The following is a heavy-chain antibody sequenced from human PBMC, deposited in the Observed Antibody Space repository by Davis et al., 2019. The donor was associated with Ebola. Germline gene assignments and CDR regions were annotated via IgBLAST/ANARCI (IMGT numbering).Heavy chain of an antibody. CDR1: GFTFDAFA. V-gene: IGHV3-30-3*01. Sequence: PGGSLRLSCAASGFTFDAFALHCIRQSPGKGLEWVAAISYDGSGKFYADSVKGRFTISRHNSHNTLYLEMSSLRADDTALYYCARLGGWACSGGDCYLDYWGKGTLVTVST. CDR3: ARLGGWACSGGDCYLDY. CDR2: ISYDGSGK. J-gene: IGHJ4*02. D-gene: IGHD2-21*02.